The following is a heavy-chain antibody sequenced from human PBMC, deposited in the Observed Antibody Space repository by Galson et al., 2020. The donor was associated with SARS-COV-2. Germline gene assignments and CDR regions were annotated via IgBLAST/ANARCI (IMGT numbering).Heavy chain of an antibody. CDR1: GFTFSSYA. V-gene: IGHV3-23*01. J-gene: IGHJ6*02. CDR3: AKWETRYYDILTGYYGVDYYYYYGMDV. CDR2: ISGSGVTR. D-gene: IGHD3-9*01. Sequence: GGSLRLSCAASGFTFSSYAMSWVRQAPGKGLEWVSGISGSGVTRYYADSVTGRFTISRDNSKNTMYLQMYSLRAEDTAVYYCAKWETRYYDILTGYYGVDYYYYYGMDVWGQGTTVTVSS.